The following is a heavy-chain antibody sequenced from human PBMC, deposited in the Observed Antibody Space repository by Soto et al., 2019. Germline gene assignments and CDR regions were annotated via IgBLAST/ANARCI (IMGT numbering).Heavy chain of an antibody. CDR1: GDSVSSNSAA. J-gene: IGHJ6*02. CDR3: AKTYHFWTGSGGMDV. V-gene: IGHV6-1*01. D-gene: IGHD3-3*01. Sequence: PSQTLSLTCGISGDSVSSNSAAWNWIRQSPSRGLEWLGRTYYRSKWYNDYTVSVKSRITINPDTSKNQFSLQLNSVTPEDTAVYYCAKTYHFWTGSGGMDVWGQGTTVTVSS. CDR2: TYYRSKWYN.